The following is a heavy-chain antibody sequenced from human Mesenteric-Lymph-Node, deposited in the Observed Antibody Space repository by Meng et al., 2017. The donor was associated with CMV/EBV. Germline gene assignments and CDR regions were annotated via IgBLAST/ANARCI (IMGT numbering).Heavy chain of an antibody. J-gene: IGHJ3*02. CDR1: GDTFNSYA. CDR3: ARDTSAYCGGDCLGAFDI. CDR2: IVPIFGTP. D-gene: IGHD2-21*01. Sequence: SVKVSCKVSGDTFNSYAISWVRQAPGQGLEWMGGIVPIFGTPRYAQNFQGRVTITTDESTSTAYMELSSLRSEDTAVYYCARDTSAYCGGDCLGAFDIWGQGTMVTVSS. V-gene: IGHV1-69*05.